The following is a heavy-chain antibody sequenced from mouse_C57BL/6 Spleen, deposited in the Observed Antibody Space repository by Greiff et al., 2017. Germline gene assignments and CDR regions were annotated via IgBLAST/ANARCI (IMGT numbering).Heavy chain of an antibody. CDR3: ARKDYGGAWLAY. Sequence: QVQLKQPGAELVKPGASVKMSCKASGYTFTSYWITWVKQRPGQGLEWIGDIYPGSGSTNYNEKFKSKATLTVDTSSSTAYMQLSSLTSEDSAVYCFARKDYGGAWLAYWGQGTLVTVSA. D-gene: IGHD2-4*01. J-gene: IGHJ3*01. V-gene: IGHV1-55*01. CDR2: IYPGSGST. CDR1: GYTFTSYW.